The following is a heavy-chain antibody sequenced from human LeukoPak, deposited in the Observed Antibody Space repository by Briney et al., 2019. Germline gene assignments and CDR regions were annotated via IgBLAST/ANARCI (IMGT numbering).Heavy chain of an antibody. D-gene: IGHD3-3*01. CDR3: ARWLSGVVSSFDP. V-gene: IGHV4-31*03. CDR2: IHYSGST. Sequence: SETLSLTCTVSGGSISSSGYYWSWIRQHPGKGLEWIGYIHYSGSTYYNPSLKSRVTMSVDRSKNQISLKLRSVTAADTAVYYCARWLSGVVSSFDPWGQGTQVTVSS. CDR1: GGSISSSGYY. J-gene: IGHJ5*02.